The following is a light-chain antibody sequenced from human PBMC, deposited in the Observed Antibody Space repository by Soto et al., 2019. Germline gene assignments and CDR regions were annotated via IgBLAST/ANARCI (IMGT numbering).Light chain of an antibody. CDR1: SSDVGGYNY. CDR3: TSYTSSSPYV. J-gene: IGLJ1*01. Sequence: QSALTQPASVSGSPGQSITISCTGTSSDVGGYNYVSWYQQHPGKAPKLMIYEVRNRPSGISNRFSGSKSGNTAPLTISGLQAEDEADYYCTSYTSSSPYVFGTGTKLTVL. CDR2: EVR. V-gene: IGLV2-14*01.